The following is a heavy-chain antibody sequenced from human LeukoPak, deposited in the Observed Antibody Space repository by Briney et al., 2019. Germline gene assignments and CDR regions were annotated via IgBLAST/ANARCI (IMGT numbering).Heavy chain of an antibody. CDR3: VRDPYEAY. D-gene: IGHD5-12*01. J-gene: IGHJ4*02. V-gene: IGHV3-33*01. Sequence: GGSLRLSCAASGFTFSSYGMHWVRQAPGKGQEWVAVIWYDGTHIFYADSVKGRFTISRDNSKNTLYLQMNSLRAEDTAVYYCVRDPYEAYWGQGTLVTVSS. CDR2: IWYDGTHI. CDR1: GFTFSSYG.